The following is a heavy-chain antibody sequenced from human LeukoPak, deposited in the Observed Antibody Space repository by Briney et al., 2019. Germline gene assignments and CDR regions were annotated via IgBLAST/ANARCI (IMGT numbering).Heavy chain of an antibody. Sequence: GGSLRLSCAGSGFSFSPYSMNWVRQAPGKGLEWISGITGSGANTYYADSVKGRFTISRDNSKNTLYLRMNSLRAEDTAVYYCYYYDSRRFYPQTEIDYWGQGTLVTVSS. CDR2: ITGSGANT. CDR3: YYYDSRRFYPQTEIDY. J-gene: IGHJ4*02. CDR1: GFSFSPYS. V-gene: IGHV3-23*01. D-gene: IGHD3-22*01.